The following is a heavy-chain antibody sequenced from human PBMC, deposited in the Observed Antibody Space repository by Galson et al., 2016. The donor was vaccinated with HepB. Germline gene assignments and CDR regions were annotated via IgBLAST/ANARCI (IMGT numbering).Heavy chain of an antibody. D-gene: IGHD4-23*01. CDR1: EFVFSSHW. CDR3: VRDHSVVPTTAYNWFDP. J-gene: IGHJ5*02. CDR2: INSDGTIS. V-gene: IGHV3-74*01. Sequence: SLRLSCAASEFVFSSHWMHWVRQDLGKGLVWVSRINSDGTISNYADSVKGRFTISRDNAKNTLYLQMNSLRAEDTAVYFCVRDHSVVPTTAYNWFDPWGRGTLVTVSS.